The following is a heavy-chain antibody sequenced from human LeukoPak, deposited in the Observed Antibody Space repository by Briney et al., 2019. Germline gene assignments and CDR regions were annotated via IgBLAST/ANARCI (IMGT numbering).Heavy chain of an antibody. Sequence: PSETLSLTCTASSGSISSGSYYWSWIRQPAGKGLEWIGRIYTSGSTNYNPSLKSRVTISVDTPKNQFSLKLSSVTAADTAVYYCARAPRPGVPAAMGPYFDYWGQGTLVTVSS. CDR2: IYTSGST. J-gene: IGHJ4*02. V-gene: IGHV4-61*02. CDR3: ARAPRPGVPAAMGPYFDY. CDR1: SGSISSGSYY. D-gene: IGHD2-2*01.